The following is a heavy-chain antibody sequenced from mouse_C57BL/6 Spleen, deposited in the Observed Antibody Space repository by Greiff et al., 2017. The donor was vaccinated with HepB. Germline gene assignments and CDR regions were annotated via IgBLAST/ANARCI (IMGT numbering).Heavy chain of an antibody. CDR3: ARSYYSNHYYAMDY. D-gene: IGHD2-5*01. J-gene: IGHJ4*01. CDR1: GYTFTSYW. Sequence: QVQLQQPGAELVKPGASVKLSCKASGYTFTSYWMHWVKQRPGQGLEWIGMIHPNSGSTNYNEKFKSKATLTVDKSSSTAYMQLSSLTSEDSALYYCARSYYSNHYYAMDYWGQGTSVTVSS. CDR2: IHPNSGST. V-gene: IGHV1-64*01.